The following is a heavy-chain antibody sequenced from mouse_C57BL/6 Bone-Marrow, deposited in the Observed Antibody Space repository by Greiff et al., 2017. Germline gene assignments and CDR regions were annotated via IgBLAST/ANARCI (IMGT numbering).Heavy chain of an antibody. V-gene: IGHV1-63*01. CDR2: IYPGGSYT. J-gene: IGHJ1*03. CDR3: ARQTVVRYFDV. CDR1: GYTFPNYW. D-gene: IGHD1-1*01. Sequence: QVQLQQSGAELVRPGTSVKMSCKASGYTFPNYWIGWAKQRPGHGLEWIGDIYPGGSYTNYNEKFKGKATLPSDKSSSTAYMQVSSLTSEDSAIYYCARQTVVRYFDVWGTGTTVTVSS.